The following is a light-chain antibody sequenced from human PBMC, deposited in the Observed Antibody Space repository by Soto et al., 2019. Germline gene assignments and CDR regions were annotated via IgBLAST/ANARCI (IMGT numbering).Light chain of an antibody. J-gene: IGKJ4*01. Sequence: EIVMTQSPATLSVSPGERVTLSCRASQSVSTRLACYQHKPGQSPRLLISGATTGATGIPPRFSASGSGTDFTLTVNSLQSEDIAVYYCQQYHNWPVTFGGGTKVDNK. CDR3: QQYHNWPVT. CDR1: QSVSTR. V-gene: IGKV3-15*01. CDR2: GAT.